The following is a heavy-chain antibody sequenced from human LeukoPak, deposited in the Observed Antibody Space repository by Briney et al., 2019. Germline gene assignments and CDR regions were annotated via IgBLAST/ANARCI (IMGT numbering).Heavy chain of an antibody. V-gene: IGHV4-59*01. CDR1: GGSISSYY. D-gene: IGHD3-3*01. Sequence: PSETLSLTCTVSGGSISSYYWSWIRQPPGKGLEWIGYIYYSGSTNYNPSLKSRVTISVDTSKNQFSLKLSSVTAADTAVYYCAGGIPKYYDFWSGSYYFDYWGQGTLVTVSS. CDR2: IYYSGST. J-gene: IGHJ4*02. CDR3: AGGIPKYYDFWSGSYYFDY.